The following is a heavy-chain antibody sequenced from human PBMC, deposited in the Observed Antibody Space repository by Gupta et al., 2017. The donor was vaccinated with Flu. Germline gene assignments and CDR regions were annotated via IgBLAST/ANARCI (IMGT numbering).Heavy chain of an antibody. CDR2: ISHDGSDE. V-gene: IGHV3-30*03. CDR1: GFTFGNYG. Sequence: QVPLAASGGGVVQPGMSLKLSCAACGFTFGNYGMHWVRQAPGKGLDWVAIISHDGSDENYADSVKGRFTISRDNSKNVLYLQMNSLRPEDTGVYYCARGCSGGTFCYYIDHWGQGTLVTVSS. J-gene: IGHJ4*02. CDR3: ARGCSGGTFCYYIDH. D-gene: IGHD2-15*01.